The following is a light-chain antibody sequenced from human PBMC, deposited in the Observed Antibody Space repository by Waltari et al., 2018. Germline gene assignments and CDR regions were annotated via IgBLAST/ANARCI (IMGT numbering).Light chain of an antibody. J-gene: IGLJ1*01. CDR3: CSYTSGTTRYV. V-gene: IGLV2-14*01. CDR1: STDVGAHNR. CDR2: EVN. Sequence: QSALTQPASVSGSPGQSITISCTGTSTDVGAHNRVSWYQQYPGKATKLMIYEVNNRPVGGSNRFSGSKSGNTASLTISGLQAEDEADYYCCSYTSGTTRYVFGTGTGVTV.